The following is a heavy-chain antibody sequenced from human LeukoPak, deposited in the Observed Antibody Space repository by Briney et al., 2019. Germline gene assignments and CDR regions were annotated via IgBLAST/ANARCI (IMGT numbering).Heavy chain of an antibody. D-gene: IGHD3-10*01. CDR3: AAPMVRGVILDY. CDR2: ISYDGSNK. J-gene: IGHJ4*02. Sequence: GRSLRLSCAASGFTFSSYGMHWARQAPGKGLEWVAVISYDGSNKYYADSVKGRFTISRDNSKNTLYLQMNSLRAEDTAVYYCAAPMVRGVILDYWGQGTLVTVSS. CDR1: GFTFSSYG. V-gene: IGHV3-30*03.